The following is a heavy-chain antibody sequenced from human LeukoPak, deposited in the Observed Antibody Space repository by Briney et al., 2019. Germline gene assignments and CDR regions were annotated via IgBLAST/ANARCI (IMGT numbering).Heavy chain of an antibody. J-gene: IGHJ4*02. CDR3: ARGLGMAYDY. V-gene: IGHV4-34*01. Sequence: SETLSLTCAVYGGSFSGYYWSWIRQPPGKGLEWIGEINHSGSTNYNPSLKSRVTTSVDTSKNQFSLKLSSVTAADTAVYYCARGLGMAYDYWGQGTLVTVSS. CDR1: GGSFSGYY. CDR2: INHSGST. D-gene: IGHD7-27*01.